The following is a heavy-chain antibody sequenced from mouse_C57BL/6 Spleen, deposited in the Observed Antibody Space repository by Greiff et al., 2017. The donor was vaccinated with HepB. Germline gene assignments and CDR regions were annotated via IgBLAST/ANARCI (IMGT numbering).Heavy chain of an antibody. J-gene: IGHJ3*01. CDR3: ARVGHGDYAWFAY. Sequence: QVQLQQSGPELVKPGASVKISCKASGYAFSSSWMNWVKQRPGKGLEWIGRIYPGDGDTNYNGKFKGKATLTADKSSSTAYMQLSSLTSEDSAVYFCARVGHGDYAWFAYWGQGTLVTVSA. CDR2: IYPGDGDT. D-gene: IGHD2-13*01. CDR1: GYAFSSSW. V-gene: IGHV1-82*01.